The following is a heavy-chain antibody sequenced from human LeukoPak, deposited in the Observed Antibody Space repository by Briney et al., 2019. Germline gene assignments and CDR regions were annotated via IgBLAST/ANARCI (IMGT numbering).Heavy chain of an antibody. Sequence: AAAKVSCKASVGTFSSDAISWVRQAPGQGREWMGGIIPIFGTANYAQKFQGRVTITADESTSTAYMELSSLRSEDTAVYYSASMSVHYQLLISSNWFDPWGQGTLVTVSS. CDR2: IIPIFGTA. CDR3: ASMSVHYQLLISSNWFDP. CDR1: VGTFSSDA. J-gene: IGHJ5*02. D-gene: IGHD2-2*01. V-gene: IGHV1-69*13.